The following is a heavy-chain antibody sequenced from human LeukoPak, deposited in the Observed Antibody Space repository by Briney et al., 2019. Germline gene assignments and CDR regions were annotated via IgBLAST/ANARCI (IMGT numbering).Heavy chain of an antibody. CDR1: GFTFSAYW. V-gene: IGHV3-74*01. Sequence: GGSLRLSCAASGFTFSAYWMHWVRQAPGKGLVWVSRVKYDGSTTTYADSVKGRFTISRDNAKNILYLQMNSLRAEDTAVYYCARDSTIFGVVGSSDYWGQGTLVTVSS. CDR3: ARDSTIFGVVGSSDY. CDR2: VKYDGSTT. J-gene: IGHJ4*02. D-gene: IGHD3-3*01.